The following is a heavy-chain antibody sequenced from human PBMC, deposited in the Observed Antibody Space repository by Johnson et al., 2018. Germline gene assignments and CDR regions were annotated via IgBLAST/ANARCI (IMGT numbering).Heavy chain of an antibody. V-gene: IGHV1-46*01. CDR3: ARNTGGYYGSRGFFYYYALDV. D-gene: IGHD1-26*01. CDR1: GYTFTNYY. Sequence: QVQLQQSGAEVRKPGASVKVSCKASGYTFTNYYLHWVRQAPGQGLEWMVIINPSGGSTRYAQKFQGRITFTADESSSAAYMELSSLRSEDTAVYYCARNTGGYYGSRGFFYYYALDVWGQGTTVIVSS. J-gene: IGHJ6*02. CDR2: INPSGGST.